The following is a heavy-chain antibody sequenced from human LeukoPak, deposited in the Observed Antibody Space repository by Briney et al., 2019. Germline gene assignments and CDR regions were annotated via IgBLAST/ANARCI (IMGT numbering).Heavy chain of an antibody. CDR2: MNPNSGNT. Sequence: ASVKVACKASGYTFTSYDINWVRQATGQGLEWMGWMNPNSGNTGYAQKFQGRVTMTRNTSISTAYMELSSLRSEDTAVYYCARAYDFWSGSYGMDVWGQGTTVTVSS. CDR1: GYTFTSYD. D-gene: IGHD3-3*01. V-gene: IGHV1-8*01. CDR3: ARAYDFWSGSYGMDV. J-gene: IGHJ6*02.